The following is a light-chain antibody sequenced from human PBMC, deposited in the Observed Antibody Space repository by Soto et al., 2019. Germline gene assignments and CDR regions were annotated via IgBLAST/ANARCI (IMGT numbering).Light chain of an antibody. CDR2: DAS. CDR1: QSVTTF. CDR3: QQRINWPLT. Sequence: EIVLTQSPVTLSLSPGERATLSCRASQSVTTFLAWYQQKPGQAPRLLIYDASKRATGIPARFSGSGSGTDFTLTISSLEPEDFAVYYCQQRINWPLTFGRGTKVEIK. J-gene: IGKJ4*01. V-gene: IGKV3-11*01.